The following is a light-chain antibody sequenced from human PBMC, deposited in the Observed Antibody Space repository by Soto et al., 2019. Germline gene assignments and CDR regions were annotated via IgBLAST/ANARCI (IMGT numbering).Light chain of an antibody. CDR3: QQTYRTPLFS. CDR1: QDIITY. J-gene: IGKJ3*01. V-gene: IGKV1-39*01. Sequence: DIQLTQSPSSLSASMGDSVTITCRASQDIITYLTWYQHKPGRAPKLLVYDASSLNSGVPSRFRGSGGGREFTLTISRLQPEHFATYYCQQTYRTPLFSFGPGTTVDLK. CDR2: DAS.